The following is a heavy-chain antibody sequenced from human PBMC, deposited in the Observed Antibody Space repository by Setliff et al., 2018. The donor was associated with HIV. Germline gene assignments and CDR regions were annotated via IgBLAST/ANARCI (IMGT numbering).Heavy chain of an antibody. CDR1: EFSFSSGG. V-gene: IGHV3-20*04. J-gene: IGHJ3*02. CDR3: ARATVLRYFDWFSRPRENALDI. D-gene: IGHD3-9*01. Sequence: GGSRRLSCVACEFSFSSGGMTRVRQVPGKGLGWVSCISVSGDDTYYADSVKGRFTISRDNAKNSLYLQMNSLRAEDTALYYCARATVLRYFDWFSRPRENALDIWGPGTMVTVSS. CDR2: ISVSGDDT.